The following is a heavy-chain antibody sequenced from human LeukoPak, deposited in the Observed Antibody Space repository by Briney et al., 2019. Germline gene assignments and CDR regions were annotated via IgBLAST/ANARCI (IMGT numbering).Heavy chain of an antibody. Sequence: SQTLSLTCAISGDSVSINSAAWNWIGQSPSRGLEWLGRTYQRSKWYNDYAVSVKSRITINPDISKNQFSLQLDSVTPEDTAVYYCARSPSPYSSGWYFDYWGQGTLVTVSS. CDR3: ARSPSPYSSGWYFDY. V-gene: IGHV6-1*01. D-gene: IGHD6-19*01. CDR1: GDSVSINSAA. J-gene: IGHJ4*02. CDR2: TYQRSKWYN.